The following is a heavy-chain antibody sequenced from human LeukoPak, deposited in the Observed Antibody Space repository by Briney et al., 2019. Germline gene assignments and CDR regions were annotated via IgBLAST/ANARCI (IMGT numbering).Heavy chain of an antibody. CDR1: GGSISSSSYY. D-gene: IGHD2-21*02. V-gene: IGHV4-39*07. CDR3: ARVHGDCLYYFDY. Sequence: SETLSLTCTVSGGSISSSSYYWGWIRQPPGKGLEWIGSIYYSGSTYYNPSLKSRVTISVDTSKNQFSLKLSSVTAADTAVYYCARVHGDCLYYFDYWGQGTLVTVSS. CDR2: IYYSGST. J-gene: IGHJ4*02.